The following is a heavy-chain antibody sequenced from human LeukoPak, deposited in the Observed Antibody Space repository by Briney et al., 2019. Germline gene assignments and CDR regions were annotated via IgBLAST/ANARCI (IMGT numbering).Heavy chain of an antibody. CDR2: ISAYNGNT. D-gene: IGHD1-26*01. Sequence: ASVKVSCTASGYRFTSYGISWVRQAPGLGLEWMGWISAYNGNTHLAQKLKGRVTITTDTSTNTAYLELKGLTSDDTAVYFCARQSSGAYYMYDYWGQGTLVTVCS. CDR1: GYRFTSYG. CDR3: ARQSSGAYYMYDY. J-gene: IGHJ4*02. V-gene: IGHV1-18*01.